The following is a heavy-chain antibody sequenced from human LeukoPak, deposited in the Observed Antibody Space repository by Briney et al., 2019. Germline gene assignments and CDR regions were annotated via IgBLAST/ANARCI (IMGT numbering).Heavy chain of an antibody. J-gene: IGHJ4*02. CDR1: GGPISSSNW. CDR2: IYHSGST. V-gene: IGHV4-4*02. D-gene: IGHD1-26*01. Sequence: PSETLSLTCAVSGGPISSSNWWSWVRQPPGKGLEWIGEIYHSGSTNYNPSLKSRVTISVDKSKNQFSLKLSSVTAADTAVYYCARQIWRHSGSYYGGYDYWGQGTLVTVSS. CDR3: ARQIWRHSGSYYGGYDY.